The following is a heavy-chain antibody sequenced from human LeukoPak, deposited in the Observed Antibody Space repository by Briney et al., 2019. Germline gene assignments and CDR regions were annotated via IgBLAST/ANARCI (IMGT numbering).Heavy chain of an antibody. CDR2: MNPNSGNT. J-gene: IGHJ4*02. D-gene: IGHD6-6*01. CDR3: ARKARRTPTLGY. Sequence: ASVKVSCKASGYTFTSYDINWVRQATGQGLEWMGWMNPNSGNTGYAQKFQGRVTITRITSISTAYMELSSLRSEDTAVYYCARKARRTPTLGYWGQGTLVTVSS. V-gene: IGHV1-8*03. CDR1: GYTFTSYD.